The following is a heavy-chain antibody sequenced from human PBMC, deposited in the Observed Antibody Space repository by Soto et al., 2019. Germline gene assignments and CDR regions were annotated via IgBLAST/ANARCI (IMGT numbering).Heavy chain of an antibody. CDR1: GYSFTSYW. CDR2: IYPGDSGT. CDR3: ARRSYGDYDYYYGMDV. V-gene: IGHV5-51*01. J-gene: IGHJ6*02. Sequence: GESLKISCKGSGYSFTSYWIGWVRQMPGKGLEWMGIIYPGDSGTRYSPSFQGQVTISADKSISTAYLQWSSLKASDTAMYYCARRSYGDYDYYYGMDVWGQGTTVTVSS. D-gene: IGHD4-17*01.